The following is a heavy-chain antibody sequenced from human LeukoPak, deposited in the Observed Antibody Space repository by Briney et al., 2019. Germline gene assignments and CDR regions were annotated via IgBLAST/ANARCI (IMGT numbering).Heavy chain of an antibody. CDR3: ARGLGPIRYSYGPGGFDY. D-gene: IGHD5-18*01. V-gene: IGHV4-34*01. J-gene: IGHJ4*02. Sequence: SETLSLTCAVYGGSFSGYYWSWIRQPPGKGLEWIGEINHSGSTNYNPSLKSRVTISVDTSKNQFSLKLSSVTAADTAVYYCARGLGPIRYSYGPGGFDYWGQGTLVTVSS. CDR2: INHSGST. CDR1: GGSFSGYY.